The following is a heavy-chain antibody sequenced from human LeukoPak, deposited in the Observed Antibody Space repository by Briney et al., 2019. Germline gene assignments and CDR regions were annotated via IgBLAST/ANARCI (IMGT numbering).Heavy chain of an antibody. CDR1: GFTFSSYS. V-gene: IGHV3-48*04. CDR2: IDTSGRTI. Sequence: PGGSLRLSCGASGFTFSSYSMNWVRQAPGKGLEWVSYIDTSGRTIYYADSVKGRFTISRDNAQNSLYLQINSLRAEDTAVYYCARGPPLFDPWGQGTLVTVSS. J-gene: IGHJ5*02. CDR3: ARGPPLFDP.